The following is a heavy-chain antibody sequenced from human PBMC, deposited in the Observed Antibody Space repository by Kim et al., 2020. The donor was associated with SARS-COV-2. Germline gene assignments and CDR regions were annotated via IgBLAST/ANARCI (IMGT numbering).Heavy chain of an antibody. V-gene: IGHV1-8*01. Sequence: ASVKVSCKASGYTFTSYDINWVRQATGQGLEWMGWMNPNSGNTGYAQKFQGRVTMTRNTSISTAYMELSSLRSEDTAVYYCARVRGQLWFPYYYGMDVWGQGTTVTVSS. J-gene: IGHJ6*02. CDR1: GYTFTSYD. CDR3: ARVRGQLWFPYYYGMDV. D-gene: IGHD5-18*01. CDR2: MNPNSGNT.